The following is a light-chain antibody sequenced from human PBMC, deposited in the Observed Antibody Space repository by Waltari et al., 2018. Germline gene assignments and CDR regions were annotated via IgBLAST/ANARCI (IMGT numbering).Light chain of an antibody. CDR3: WSYSGSYTFL. CDR2: EVS. V-gene: IGLV2-11*01. CDR1: SSDIGGYNY. Sequence: QAALTQPRSVSGSPGQSVTISCTGTSSDIGGYNYVSWYQQHPGTAPKLMIYEVSKRPEGFSYRFSASKPGNTASLTISGLQAVDEAAYYCWSYSGSYTFLFGGGTRLT. J-gene: IGLJ7*01.